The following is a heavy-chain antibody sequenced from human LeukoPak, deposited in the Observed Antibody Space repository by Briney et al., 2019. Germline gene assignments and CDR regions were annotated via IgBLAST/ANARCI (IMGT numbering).Heavy chain of an antibody. V-gene: IGHV4-4*09. CDR1: GDSISSSY. Sequence: SETLSLTCTVSGDSISSSYWNWIRQTSGKGLEWIGYISASGNTNYNPSLKSRIIISVDTSKNQFSLKLSSVTAADTAVYYCARLIPGTTGLRKNYFDYWGQGTLVTVSS. CDR3: ARLIPGTTGLRKNYFDY. CDR2: ISASGNT. D-gene: IGHD1-20*01. J-gene: IGHJ4*02.